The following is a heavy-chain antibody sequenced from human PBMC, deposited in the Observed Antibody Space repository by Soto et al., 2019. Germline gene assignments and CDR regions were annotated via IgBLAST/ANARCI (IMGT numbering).Heavy chain of an antibody. CDR2: IYHSGST. V-gene: IGHV4-30-2*01. CDR1: GGSISSGGYS. CDR3: ARGGGYTPPTTKCWFDP. D-gene: IGHD4-17*01. Sequence: QLQLQESGSGLVKPSQTLSLTCAVSGGSISSGGYSWSWIRQPPGKGLEWIGYIYHSGSTYYNPSLKSRVTISVDRSKNQFPLKLSSVTAADTAVYYCARGGGYTPPTTKCWFDPWGQGTLVTVSS. J-gene: IGHJ5*02.